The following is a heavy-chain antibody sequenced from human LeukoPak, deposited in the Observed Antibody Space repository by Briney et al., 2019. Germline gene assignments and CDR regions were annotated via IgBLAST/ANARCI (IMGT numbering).Heavy chain of an antibody. Sequence: SETLSLTCTVSGGSISSSNYYGGWIRQPPGKGLEWIGSIYYSGSTYYNPSLKSRVTISVDTSKNQFFLKLSSVTAADTAVYYCARHRVVYDILTGYRVFYYFDYWGQGTLVTVSS. V-gene: IGHV4-39*01. D-gene: IGHD3-9*01. J-gene: IGHJ4*02. CDR1: GGSISSSNYY. CDR3: ARHRVVYDILTGYRVFYYFDY. CDR2: IYYSGST.